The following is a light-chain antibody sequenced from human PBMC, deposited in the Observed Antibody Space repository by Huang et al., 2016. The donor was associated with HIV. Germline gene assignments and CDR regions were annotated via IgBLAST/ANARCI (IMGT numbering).Light chain of an antibody. V-gene: IGKV3-20*01. CDR1: QSVSVTY. CDR3: HQYSSSPYT. CDR2: LAS. Sequence: EIVLTQSPGTLSLSPGERASLSCRASQSVSVTYLAWYQLKPGQAPRLLIYLASRRATGIPDRFGGSGSGTDFTLTISRLEAEDFAVYFCHQYSSSPYTFGQGTRLEIK. J-gene: IGKJ2*01.